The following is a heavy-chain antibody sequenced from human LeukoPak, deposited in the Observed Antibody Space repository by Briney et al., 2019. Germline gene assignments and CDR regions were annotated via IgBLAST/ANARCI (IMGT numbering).Heavy chain of an antibody. CDR2: VYYSGST. CDR1: GASIDKSTYY. CDR3: ACLTGNRPRGY. J-gene: IGHJ4*02. Sequence: SETLSLTCSVSGASIDKSTYYWGWIRQPPGEGLEGIGSVYYSGSTYYNTSLKSRVTMSVDTSSNQFSLRLFSVTAADTGVYYCACLTGNRPRGYWGLGTRVIVSS. V-gene: IGHV4-39*01. D-gene: IGHD1-1*01.